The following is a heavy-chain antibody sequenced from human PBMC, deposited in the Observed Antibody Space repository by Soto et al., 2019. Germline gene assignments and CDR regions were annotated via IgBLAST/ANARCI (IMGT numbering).Heavy chain of an antibody. Sequence: GGSLRLSCAASGLTFSSYSMNWVRQAPGKGLEWVSYISSGSNTIYYADSVKGRFTISRDNAKNSLYLQMNSLRAEDTAVYYCANAQSDYDFWSGYFSRDYYYYYMDVWGKGTTVTVSS. CDR2: ISSGSNTI. CDR3: ANAQSDYDFWSGYFSRDYYYYYMDV. V-gene: IGHV3-48*01. J-gene: IGHJ6*03. D-gene: IGHD3-3*01. CDR1: GLTFSSYS.